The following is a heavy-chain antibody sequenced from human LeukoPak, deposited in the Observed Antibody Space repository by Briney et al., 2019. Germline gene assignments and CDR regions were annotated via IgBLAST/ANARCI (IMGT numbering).Heavy chain of an antibody. D-gene: IGHD1-7*01. Sequence: ASVKVSCKASGYTFTSYGISWVRQAPGQGLEWMGWISAYNGNTNYAQKLQGRVTMTTDTSTSTAYMELSSLRSEDTAVYYCARITDNWNYALRLWGQGTLVTVSS. CDR2: ISAYNGNT. CDR1: GYTFTSYG. V-gene: IGHV1-18*01. CDR3: ARITDNWNYALRL. J-gene: IGHJ4*02.